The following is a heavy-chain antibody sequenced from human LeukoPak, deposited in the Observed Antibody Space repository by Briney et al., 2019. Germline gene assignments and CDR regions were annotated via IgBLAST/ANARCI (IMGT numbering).Heavy chain of an antibody. CDR3: ARTRGYSYGYLGY. D-gene: IGHD5-18*01. J-gene: IGHJ4*02. V-gene: IGHV4-61*10. CDR1: GGSISSSSYY. CDR2: IYYSGST. Sequence: SETLSLTCTVSGGSISSSSYYWSWIRQPAGKGLEWIGYIYYSGSTNCNPSLKSRVTISLDTSKNQFSLKLNSVTAADTAVYYCARTRGYSYGYLGYWGQGTLVTVSS.